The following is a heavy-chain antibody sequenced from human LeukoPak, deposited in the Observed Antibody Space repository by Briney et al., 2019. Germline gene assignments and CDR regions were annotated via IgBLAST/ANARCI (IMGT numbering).Heavy chain of an antibody. CDR3: ARAYSAYHMDV. CDR1: GFTFSSYS. CDR2: ISSSSSYI. V-gene: IGHV3-21*01. D-gene: IGHD4-11*01. Sequence: GGSLRLSCAASGFTFSSYSMNWVRQAPGKGLEWVSSISSSSSYIYYADSVKGRFTISRDNAENSLYLQMNSLRAEDTAVYYCARAYSAYHMDVWGKGTTVTVSS. J-gene: IGHJ6*03.